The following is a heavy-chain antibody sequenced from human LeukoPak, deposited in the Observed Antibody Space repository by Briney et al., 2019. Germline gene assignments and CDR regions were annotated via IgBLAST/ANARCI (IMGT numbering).Heavy chain of an antibody. CDR2: ISSSSSSYI. D-gene: IGHD5-12*01. V-gene: IGHV3-21*01. J-gene: IGHJ3*02. CDR1: GFTFSSYS. CDR3: AKDDESYSGYVAFDI. Sequence: PGGSLRLSCAASGFTFSSYSMNWVRQAPGKGLEWVSCISSSSSSYIYYADSVRGRFTISRDNFKNTLYLQMNSLRAEDTAVYYCAKDDESYSGYVAFDIWGQGTMVTVSS.